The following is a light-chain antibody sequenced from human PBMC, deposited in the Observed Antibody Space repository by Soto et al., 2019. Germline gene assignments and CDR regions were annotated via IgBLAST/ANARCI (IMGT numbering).Light chain of an antibody. V-gene: IGLV2-23*02. Sequence: QSVLTQPASVSGSPGQSITISCNVTSRDVGNYNLVSWYQQHPGKGPKFMIYEVSKRPSGVSDRFSGSKSGNTASLTISGLQADDEADYYCCSYASGSTYVFGTGTKVTVL. CDR1: SRDVGNYNL. CDR3: CSYASGSTYV. CDR2: EVS. J-gene: IGLJ1*01.